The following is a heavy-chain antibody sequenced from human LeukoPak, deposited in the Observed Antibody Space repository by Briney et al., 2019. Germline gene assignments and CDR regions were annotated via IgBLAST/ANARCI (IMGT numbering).Heavy chain of an antibody. J-gene: IGHJ4*02. V-gene: IGHV1-46*01. CDR3: ASIPVTTGGIDY. Sequence: GASVKVSCKASGYSFSTHWMHWVRQAPGQGLEWMGIINPSGGFTSYAQKLQGRVTVTRDMSTSTVYMELSNLRSEDTAVYYCASIPVTTGGIDYWGQGTLVTVSS. CDR2: INPSGGFT. CDR1: GYSFSTHW. D-gene: IGHD4-17*01.